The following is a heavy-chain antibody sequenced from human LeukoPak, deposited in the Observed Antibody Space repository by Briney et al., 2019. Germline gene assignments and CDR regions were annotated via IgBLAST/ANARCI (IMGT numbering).Heavy chain of an antibody. V-gene: IGHV3-11*06. D-gene: IGHD6-13*01. J-gene: IGHJ4*02. CDR1: GFTFSDYY. CDR3: AREYSSSWFSDY. Sequence: GGSLRLSCAASGFTFSDYYMSWIRQAPGKGLEWVSYISSSSRNTNYADSVKGRFTISRDNAKNSLYLHMNSLRDEDTAVYYCAREYSSSWFSDYWGQGTLVTVSS. CDR2: ISSSSRNT.